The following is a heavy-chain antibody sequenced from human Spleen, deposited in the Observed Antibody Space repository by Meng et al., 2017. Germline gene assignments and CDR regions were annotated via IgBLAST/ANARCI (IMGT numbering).Heavy chain of an antibody. Sequence: GPWWLKPSLTLYIVCVVTCGSFSDSGWSWIRQPPGKGLEWIGEINHSGSTNYNPSPASRATISVDTSQNNLSLKLSSVTAADSAVYYCARGPTTMAHDFDYWGQGTLVTVSS. J-gene: IGHJ4*02. D-gene: IGHD4-11*01. CDR3: ARGPTTMAHDFDY. V-gene: IGHV4-34*01. CDR1: CGSFSDSG. CDR2: INHSGST.